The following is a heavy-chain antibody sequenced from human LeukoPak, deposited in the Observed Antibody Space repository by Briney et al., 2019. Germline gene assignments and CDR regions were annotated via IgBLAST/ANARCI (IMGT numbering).Heavy chain of an antibody. CDR1: GDSVSNKNAA. CDR2: TYYRSKWYT. J-gene: IGHJ3*02. Sequence: SQTLSLTCAISGDSVSNKNAAWNWIRQSPSRCLEWLGRTYYRSKWYTDYAVYVSSRITINADASKNQFSLQLNSVTPEDTAVYYCASSSLRGSDAFDIWGQGTMVTVSS. CDR3: ASSSLRGSDAFDI. V-gene: IGHV6-1*01. D-gene: IGHD3-16*01.